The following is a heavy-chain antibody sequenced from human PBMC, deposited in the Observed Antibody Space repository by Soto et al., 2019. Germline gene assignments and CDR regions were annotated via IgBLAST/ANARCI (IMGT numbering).Heavy chain of an antibody. V-gene: IGHV3-30*18. CDR3: AKSDSGTLNFDP. D-gene: IGHD3-10*01. CDR1: GFTFSSYG. Sequence: QVQLVESGGGVVQPGRSLRLSCAASGFTFSSYGMHWVRQAPGKGLEWVAVISYDGSNKYYADSVKGRFTISRDNSKNSLYLKMNSLRAEDTAVYYCAKSDSGTLNFDPGGQGTLVTVSS. CDR2: ISYDGSNK. J-gene: IGHJ5*02.